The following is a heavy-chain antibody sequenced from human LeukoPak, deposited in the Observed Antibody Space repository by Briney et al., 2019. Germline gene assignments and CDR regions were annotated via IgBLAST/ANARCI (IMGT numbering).Heavy chain of an antibody. J-gene: IGHJ6*03. Sequence: GESLKISCKGSGYSFTSYWIGWVRQMPGKGLEWMGIIYPGDSDTRYSPSFQGQVTISADKSISTAYLQWSSLKASDTAMYYCARHGRDYGGNSGTYYYYYYMDVWGKGTTVTVSS. D-gene: IGHD4-23*01. CDR3: ARHGRDYGGNSGTYYYYYYMDV. CDR2: IYPGDSDT. V-gene: IGHV5-51*01. CDR1: GYSFTSYW.